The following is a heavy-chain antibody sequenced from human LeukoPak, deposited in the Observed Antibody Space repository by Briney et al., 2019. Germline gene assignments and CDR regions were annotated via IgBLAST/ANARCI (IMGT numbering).Heavy chain of an antibody. D-gene: IGHD5-12*01. CDR3: ARQAISGYDPPPFDS. V-gene: IGHV4-39*01. Sequence: SETLSLTCTVSGGSISSSTYYWGWIRQPPGKGLEWIGNLYYSGSTYYNPSLKSRVTISVDTSKNQFSLKLSSVTAADSAVYYCARQAISGYDPPPFDSWGQGTLVTVSS. CDR1: GGSISSSTYY. J-gene: IGHJ4*02. CDR2: LYYSGST.